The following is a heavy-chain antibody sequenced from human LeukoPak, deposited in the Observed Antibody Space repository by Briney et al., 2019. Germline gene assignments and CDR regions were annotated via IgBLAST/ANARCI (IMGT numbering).Heavy chain of an antibody. CDR2: IIPIFGTA. V-gene: IGHV1-69*01. D-gene: IGHD2-2*01. J-gene: IGHJ4*02. Sequence: SVKVSCKASGGTFISYAISWVRQAPGQGLEWMGGIIPIFGTANYAQKFQGRVTITADESTSTAYMELSSLRSEDTAVYYCARDRGYCSSTSCYGLDYWGQGTLVTVSS. CDR3: ARDRGYCSSTSCYGLDY. CDR1: GGTFISYA.